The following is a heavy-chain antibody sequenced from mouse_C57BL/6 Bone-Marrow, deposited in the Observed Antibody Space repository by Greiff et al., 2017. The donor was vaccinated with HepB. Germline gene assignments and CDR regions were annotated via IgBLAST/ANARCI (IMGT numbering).Heavy chain of an antibody. Sequence: EVMLVESGPGLVKPSQTVFLTCTVTGISITTGNYRWSWIRQFPGNKLEWIGYIYYSGTITYNPSLTSRTTITRDTPKNQFFLEMNSLTAEDTATYYCARGHYDCYYAMDYWGQGTSVTVSS. CDR3: ARGHYDCYYAMDY. V-gene: IGHV3-5*01. CDR1: GISITTGNYR. CDR2: IYYSGTI. J-gene: IGHJ4*01. D-gene: IGHD2-4*01.